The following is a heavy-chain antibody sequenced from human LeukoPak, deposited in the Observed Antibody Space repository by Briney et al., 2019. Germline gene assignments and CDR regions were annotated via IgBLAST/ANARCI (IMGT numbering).Heavy chain of an antibody. CDR1: GYSFTSYW. CDR2: IYPGDSDT. CDR3: ARLPLVHSPLDY. Sequence: KVSCKASGYSFTSYWIGWVRQMPGKGLEWMGIIYPGDSDTRYSPSFQGQVTISADKSISTAYLQWSSLKASDTAMYYCARLPLVHSPLDYWGQGTLVTVSS. D-gene: IGHD6-13*01. J-gene: IGHJ4*02. V-gene: IGHV5-51*01.